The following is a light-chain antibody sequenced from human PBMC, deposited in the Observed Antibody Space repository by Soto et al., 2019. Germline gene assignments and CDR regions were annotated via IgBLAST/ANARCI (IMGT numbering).Light chain of an antibody. CDR3: QQYDSYPYT. V-gene: IGKV1-8*01. CDR2: AAS. Sequence: AIRMTQSPSSLSASTGDRVTITCRASQGISSYLAWYQQKPGKAPKLLIYAASTLQSGVPSRFSGSGSGTDFTLTISCLQSEDFATYYCQQYDSYPYTVGQGTKLEIK. J-gene: IGKJ2*01. CDR1: QGISSY.